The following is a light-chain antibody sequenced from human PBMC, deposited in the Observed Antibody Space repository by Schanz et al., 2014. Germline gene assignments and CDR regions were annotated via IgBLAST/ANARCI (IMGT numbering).Light chain of an antibody. CDR1: SSDFGGYNF. Sequence: QSVLTQPASVSGSPGQSITISCTGTSSDFGGYNFVSWYQQHPGKAPKLMIYEVSKRPSGVPDRFSGSKSGNTASLTISGLQAEDEADYYCSSYAGSNNHVVFGGGTKLTVL. CDR2: EVS. J-gene: IGLJ2*01. CDR3: SSYAGSNNHVV. V-gene: IGLV2-8*01.